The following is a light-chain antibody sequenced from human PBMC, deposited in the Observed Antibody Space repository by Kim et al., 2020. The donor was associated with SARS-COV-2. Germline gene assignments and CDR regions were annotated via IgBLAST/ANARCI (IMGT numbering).Light chain of an antibody. Sequence: QSITNSCAGTSGDVGGHDNVSCYQQHPGKAPKLIIYNVTNRPSGVSGRFSGSESGNTASLTISGLQAEDEADYHCASYTSTSAHGVFGGGTQLTVL. CDR2: NVT. V-gene: IGLV2-14*03. CDR1: SGDVGGHDN. J-gene: IGLJ3*02. CDR3: ASYTSTSAHGV.